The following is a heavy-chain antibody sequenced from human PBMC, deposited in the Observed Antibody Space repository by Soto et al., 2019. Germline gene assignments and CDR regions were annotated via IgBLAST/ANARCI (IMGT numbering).Heavy chain of an antibody. J-gene: IGHJ4*02. CDR3: VREGRNGDYGDAVGPDY. CDR2: IIPIFGTA. V-gene: IGHV1-69*12. D-gene: IGHD4-17*01. CDR1: GGTFSSYA. Sequence: QVQLVQSGAEVKKPGSSVKVSCKASGGTFSSYAISWVRQAPGQGLEWMGGIIPIFGTANYAQKFQGRVTITADESTSTAYMELSSLRSEDTAVYYCVREGRNGDYGDAVGPDYWGQGTLVTVSS.